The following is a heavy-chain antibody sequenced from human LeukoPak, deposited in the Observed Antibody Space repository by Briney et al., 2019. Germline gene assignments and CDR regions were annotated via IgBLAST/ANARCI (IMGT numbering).Heavy chain of an antibody. CDR1: GYTFTSYY. Sequence: ASVKVSCKASGYTFTSYYMHWVRQAPGQGLEWMGIINPSGGSTNYAQKFQGRVTMTRDMSTSTVYMELSSLRSEDTAVYYCARKAYDFWSGYSLDYWGQGTLVTVSS. CDR2: INPSGGST. J-gene: IGHJ4*02. CDR3: ARKAYDFWSGYSLDY. V-gene: IGHV1-46*01. D-gene: IGHD3-3*01.